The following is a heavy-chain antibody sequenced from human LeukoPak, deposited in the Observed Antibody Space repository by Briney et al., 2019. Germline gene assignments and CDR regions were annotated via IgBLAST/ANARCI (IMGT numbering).Heavy chain of an antibody. V-gene: IGHV4-39*01. Sequence: PSETLSLTCTVSGGSISSSSYHWGWIRQPPGKGLEWIGSIYYSGSTYYNPSLKSRVTISVDTSKNQFSLKLSSVTAADTAVYYCARHRLDLLLWFGDLGQFDYWGQGTLVTVSS. D-gene: IGHD3-10*01. CDR3: ARHRLDLLLWFGDLGQFDY. J-gene: IGHJ4*02. CDR1: GGSISSSSYH. CDR2: IYYSGST.